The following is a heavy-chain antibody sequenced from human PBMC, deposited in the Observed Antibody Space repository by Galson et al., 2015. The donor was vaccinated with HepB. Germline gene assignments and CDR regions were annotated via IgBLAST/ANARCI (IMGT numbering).Heavy chain of an antibody. D-gene: IGHD6-19*01. CDR1: GFTFSSYS. Sequence: SLRLSCAASGFTFSSYSMNWVRQAPGKGLEWVSSISSSSSYIYYADSVKGRFTISRDNAKNSLYLQMNSLRAEDTAVYYCARRWDIAVAAYYFDYWGQGTLVTVSS. J-gene: IGHJ4*02. CDR2: ISSSSSYI. CDR3: ARRWDIAVAAYYFDY. V-gene: IGHV3-21*01.